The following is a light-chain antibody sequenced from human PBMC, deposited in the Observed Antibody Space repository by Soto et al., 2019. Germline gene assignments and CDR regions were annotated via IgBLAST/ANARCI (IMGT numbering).Light chain of an antibody. CDR2: LAS. CDR1: QNLFYSPNNQNA. V-gene: IGKV4-1*01. CDR3: QQEYATPALT. J-gene: IGKJ4*01. Sequence: DIVMTQSPDSLAVSLGERATINCKSSQNLFYSPNNQNALAWYQQKPGQPPKLLIYLASTRHSGGPDRFSGSGSGPDFTLNISSLQAEDVAVYYSQQEYATPALTFGGGTKVEIK.